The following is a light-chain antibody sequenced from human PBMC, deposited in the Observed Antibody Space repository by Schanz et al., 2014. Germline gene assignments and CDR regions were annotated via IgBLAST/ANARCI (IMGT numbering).Light chain of an antibody. V-gene: IGLV2-14*01. J-gene: IGLJ2*01. CDR1: SSDIGGYDY. CDR3: SSYTSSSIVV. CDR2: DVF. Sequence: QSALTQPASMSGSPGQSITISCNGSSSDIGGYDYVSWYRQYPGKAPKLMIYDVFNRPSGVSNRFSGSKSGNTASLTISGLQPEDEADYYCSSYTSSSIVVFGGGTKLTV.